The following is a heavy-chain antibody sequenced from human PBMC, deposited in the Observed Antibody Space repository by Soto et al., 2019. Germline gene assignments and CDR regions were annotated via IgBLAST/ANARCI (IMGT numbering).Heavy chain of an antibody. Sequence: TSETLSLTCTVSGGSVSSGSYYWSWIRQPPGKGLEWIGYIYYSGSTNYNPSLKSRVTISVDTSKNQFSLKLSSVTAADTAVYYCARGNNWIHYWGQGTLVTVSS. CDR3: ARGNNWIHY. D-gene: IGHD1-20*01. CDR2: IYYSGST. V-gene: IGHV4-61*01. J-gene: IGHJ4*02. CDR1: GGSVSSGSYY.